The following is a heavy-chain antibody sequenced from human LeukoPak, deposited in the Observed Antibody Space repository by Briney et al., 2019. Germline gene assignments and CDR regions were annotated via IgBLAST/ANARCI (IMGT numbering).Heavy chain of an antibody. CDR2: ISSSSSTI. D-gene: IGHD6-19*01. CDR1: GFTFSSYS. CDR3: ARLQWLQTGRDFFDY. V-gene: IGHV3-48*01. J-gene: IGHJ4*02. Sequence: GGSLRLSCAASGFTFSSYSMNWVRQAPGKGLGWVSYISSSSSTIYYADSVKGRFTISRDNSKNTLYLQVNSLRAEDTAVYYCARLQWLQTGRDFFDYWGQGTLVTVSS.